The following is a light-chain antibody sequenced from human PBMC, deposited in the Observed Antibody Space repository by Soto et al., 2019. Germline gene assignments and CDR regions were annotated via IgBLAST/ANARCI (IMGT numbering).Light chain of an antibody. Sequence: DIQMTQSPSSLSASVGDRVPITCRASQGISNYLAWYQQKPGKVPKVLIYAASTLQSGVPSRFSGSEAGTEFTLTVSSLQPEDFATYYCLQDHDDSWTFGQGTKVDIK. CDR3: LQDHDDSWT. V-gene: IGKV1-27*01. J-gene: IGKJ1*01. CDR1: QGISNY. CDR2: AAS.